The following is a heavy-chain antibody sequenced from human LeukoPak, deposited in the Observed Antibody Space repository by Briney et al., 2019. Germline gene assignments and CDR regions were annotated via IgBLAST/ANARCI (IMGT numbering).Heavy chain of an antibody. D-gene: IGHD1-26*01. J-gene: IGHJ6*03. CDR2: INPNSGGT. CDR1: GYTFTSYY. V-gene: IGHV1-2*02. CDR3: ARDSGSYGYYYYYMDV. Sequence: ASVKVSCKASGYTFTSYYMHWVRQAPGQGLEWMGWINPNSGGTNYAQKFQGRVTMTRDTSISTAYMELSRLRSDDTAVYYCARDSGSYGYYYYYMDVWGKGTTVTVSS.